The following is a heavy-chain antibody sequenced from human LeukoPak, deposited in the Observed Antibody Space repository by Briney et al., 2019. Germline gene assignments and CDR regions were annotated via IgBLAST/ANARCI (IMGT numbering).Heavy chain of an antibody. J-gene: IGHJ4*02. V-gene: IGHV4-34*01. CDR3: ARGIDYVWGSYRALGY. Sequence: SETLSLTCAVYGGSSSGYYWSWIRQPPGKGLEWIGEINHSGSTNYNPSLKSQVTISVDTSKNQFSLKLSSVTAADTAVYYCARGIDYVWGSYRALGYWGQGTLVTVSS. D-gene: IGHD3-16*02. CDR2: INHSGST. CDR1: GGSSSGYY.